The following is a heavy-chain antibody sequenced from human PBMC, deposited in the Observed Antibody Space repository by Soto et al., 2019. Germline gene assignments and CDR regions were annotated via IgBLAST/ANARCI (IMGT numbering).Heavy chain of an antibody. CDR2: INHSGST. CDR1: GGSFSGYY. J-gene: IGHJ4*02. CDR3: ARGPGGSYNPPHY. D-gene: IGHD1-26*01. V-gene: IGHV4-34*01. Sequence: PSETLSLTCAAYGGSFSGYYWSWIRQPPGKGLEWIGEINHSGSTNYNPSLKSRVTISVDTSKNQFSLKLSSVTAADTAVYYCARGPGGSYNPPHYWGQGTLVTVSS.